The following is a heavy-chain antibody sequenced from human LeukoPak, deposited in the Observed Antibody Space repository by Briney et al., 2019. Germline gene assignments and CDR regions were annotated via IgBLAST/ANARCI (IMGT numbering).Heavy chain of an antibody. J-gene: IGHJ4*02. CDR1: GFTFSSYA. V-gene: IGHV3-23*01. CDR3: AKAYGTNGYYQLPIDF. Sequence: GGSLRLSCAASGFTFSSYAMSWVRQAPGKGLEWVSTISGSGDTTYYADSVKGRFTISRDNSKNTLYLQLNNLRAEDTAIYYCAKAYGTNGYYQLPIDFWGQGTLVTVSS. CDR2: ISGSGDTT. D-gene: IGHD3-22*01.